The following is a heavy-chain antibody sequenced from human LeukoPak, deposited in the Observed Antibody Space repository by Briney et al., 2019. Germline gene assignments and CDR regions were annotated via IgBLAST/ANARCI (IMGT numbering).Heavy chain of an antibody. Sequence: GGSLRLSCAVSGFIFSRYGMHWVRQGPGKGLEWVAFTPYDGSQSEYGDSVKGRFSIARDESKSTLYLQINSLRADDTGVYYCARDNSFGFMGCMDYWGQGTRVIVSS. CDR1: GFIFSRYG. V-gene: IGHV3-30*02. CDR2: TPYDGSQS. CDR3: ARDNSFGFMGCMDY. J-gene: IGHJ4*02. D-gene: IGHD5-18*01.